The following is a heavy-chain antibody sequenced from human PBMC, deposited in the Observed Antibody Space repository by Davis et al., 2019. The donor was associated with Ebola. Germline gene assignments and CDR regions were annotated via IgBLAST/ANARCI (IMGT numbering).Heavy chain of an antibody. CDR1: GYTFTRYS. J-gene: IGHJ4*02. D-gene: IGHD5-18*01. CDR2: INAGRGGT. V-gene: IGHV1-3*01. Sequence: ASVKVSCKASGYTFTRYSIHWVRQAPGQSLEWMGWINAGRGGTVYSQNFQGRLTLTRDTSATTAYMELSSLTSEDTAIYFCVRERSAMANYFDYWGRGTLVTVSS. CDR3: VRERSAMANYFDY.